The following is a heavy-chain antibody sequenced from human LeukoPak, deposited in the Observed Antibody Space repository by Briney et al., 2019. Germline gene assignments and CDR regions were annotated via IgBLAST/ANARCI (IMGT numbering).Heavy chain of an antibody. Sequence: GGSLRLSCAASGFTFSDYYMSWIRQAPGKGLEWVSYISSSGSTIYYADSVKGRFTISRDNAKNSLYLQMNSLRAEDTAVYNCARGPRMATIYGMDVWGQGTTVTVSS. D-gene: IGHD5-24*01. V-gene: IGHV3-11*01. CDR3: ARGPRMATIYGMDV. J-gene: IGHJ6*02. CDR2: ISSSGSTI. CDR1: GFTFSDYY.